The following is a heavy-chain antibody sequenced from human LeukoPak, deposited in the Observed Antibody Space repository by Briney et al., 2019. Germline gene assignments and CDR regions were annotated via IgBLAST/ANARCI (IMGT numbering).Heavy chain of an antibody. J-gene: IGHJ6*02. Sequence: SCKASGGTFSSYGMHWVRQAPGKGLEWVAVISYDGSDKYHADSVKGRFTISRDNSKNTLYLQMNSLRAEDTAVYYCAKEARYSSSWYYYYYNMDVWGQGTTVTVSS. D-gene: IGHD6-13*01. CDR2: ISYDGSDK. V-gene: IGHV3-30*18. CDR1: GGTFSSYG. CDR3: AKEARYSSSWYYYYYNMDV.